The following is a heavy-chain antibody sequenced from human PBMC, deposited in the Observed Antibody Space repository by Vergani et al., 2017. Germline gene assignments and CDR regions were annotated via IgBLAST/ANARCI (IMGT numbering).Heavy chain of an antibody. CDR1: GGSISSSTYY. CDR3: ARSEWELARFDY. CDR2: IYYSGSA. J-gene: IGHJ4*02. V-gene: IGHV4-39*01. D-gene: IGHD1-26*01. Sequence: QLQLQESGPGLVKPSETLSVTCTVSGGSISSSTYYWGWIRQPPGKGLEWIGSIYYSGSAHYNPSLKSRVTISVDTSKNQFSLKLSSVTAEDTAVYYCARSEWELARFDYWGQGALVTVSS.